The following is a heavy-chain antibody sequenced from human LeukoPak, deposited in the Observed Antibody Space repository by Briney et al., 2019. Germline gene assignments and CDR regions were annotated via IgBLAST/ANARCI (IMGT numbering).Heavy chain of an antibody. J-gene: IGHJ4*02. CDR1: GGSISSSSYY. CDR3: ARDRSSSWPYFDY. CDR2: IYYSGST. Sequence: SETLSLTCTVSGGSISSSSYYWGWIRQPPGKGLEWIGSIYYSGSTYYNPSLKSRVTMSVDTSKNQFSLKLSSVTAADTAVYYCARDRSSSWPYFDYWGQGTLVTVSS. D-gene: IGHD6-13*01. V-gene: IGHV4-39*07.